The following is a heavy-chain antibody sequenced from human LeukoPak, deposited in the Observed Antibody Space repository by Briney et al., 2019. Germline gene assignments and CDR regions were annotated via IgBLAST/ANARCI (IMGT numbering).Heavy chain of an antibody. Sequence: SQTLSLTCTVSGGSISSGSYYWSWIRQPAGKGLEWIGRIYTSGSTNYNPSLKSRVTISVDTSKNQFSLKLSSVTAADTAVYYCASDRYSSGWYDGFDYWGQGTLVTVSS. V-gene: IGHV4-61*02. J-gene: IGHJ4*02. CDR2: IYTSGST. D-gene: IGHD6-19*01. CDR3: ASDRYSSGWYDGFDY. CDR1: GGSISSGSYY.